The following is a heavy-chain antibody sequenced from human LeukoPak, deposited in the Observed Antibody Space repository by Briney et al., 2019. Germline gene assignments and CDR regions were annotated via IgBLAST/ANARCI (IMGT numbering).Heavy chain of an antibody. Sequence: ASVKVSCKASGYTFTDYYMHWVRQAPGQGLEWMGWINPNSGGTNYAQKFQGRVTMTRDTSISTAYMELSRLRSDDTAVYYCARVYLGVYYYGSSGYSHLDYWGQGTLSPSPQ. CDR1: GYTFTDYY. J-gene: IGHJ4*02. CDR2: INPNSGGT. CDR3: ARVYLGVYYYGSSGYSHLDY. D-gene: IGHD3-22*01. V-gene: IGHV1-2*02.